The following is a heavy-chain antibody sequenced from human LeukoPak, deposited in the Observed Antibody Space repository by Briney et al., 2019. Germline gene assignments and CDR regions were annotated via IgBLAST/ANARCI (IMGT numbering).Heavy chain of an antibody. J-gene: IGHJ5*02. V-gene: IGHV3-64D*06. CDR3: VKDLSSSSWYEYWFDP. D-gene: IGHD6-13*01. Sequence: GGSLRLSCSASGFTFSSYAMHWVRQAPGKGLEYVSAISSNGGSTYYADSVKGRFTISRDNSKNTLYLQMSSLRAEDTAVYYCVKDLSSSSWYEYWFDPWGQGTLVTVSS. CDR1: GFTFSSYA. CDR2: ISSNGGST.